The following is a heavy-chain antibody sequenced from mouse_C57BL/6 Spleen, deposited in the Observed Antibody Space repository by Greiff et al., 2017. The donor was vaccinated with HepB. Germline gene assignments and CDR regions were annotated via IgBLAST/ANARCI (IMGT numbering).Heavy chain of an antibody. Sequence: EVQLQQSGTVLARPGASVKMSCKTSGYTFTSYWMHWVKQRPGQGLEWIGAIYPGNSDTSYNQKFKGKAKLTAVTSASTAYMELSSLTNEDSAVYYCTRSRDYLYYFDYWGQGTTLTVSS. D-gene: IGHD1-1*01. CDR2: IYPGNSDT. J-gene: IGHJ2*01. CDR1: GYTFTSYW. V-gene: IGHV1-5*01. CDR3: TRSRDYLYYFDY.